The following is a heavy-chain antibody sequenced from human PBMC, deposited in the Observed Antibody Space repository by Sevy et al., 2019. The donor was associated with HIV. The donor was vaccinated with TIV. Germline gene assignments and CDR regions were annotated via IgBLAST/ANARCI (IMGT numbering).Heavy chain of an antibody. CDR1: GGTFSSYA. Sequence: ASVKVSCKASGGTFSSYAISWVRQAPGQGLEWMGGIIPIFGTANYAQKFQGRVTITADESTSTAYKELSSLRSEDTAVYYCARGPDYYDSSGRDAFDIWGQGTMVTVSS. D-gene: IGHD3-22*01. V-gene: IGHV1-69*13. CDR2: IIPIFGTA. CDR3: ARGPDYYDSSGRDAFDI. J-gene: IGHJ3*02.